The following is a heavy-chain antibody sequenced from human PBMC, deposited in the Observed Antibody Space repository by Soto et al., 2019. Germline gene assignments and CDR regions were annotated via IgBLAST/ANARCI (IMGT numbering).Heavy chain of an antibody. CDR2: ISGSGGST. V-gene: IGHV3-23*01. CDR3: AKDIGDGYNYGFDY. Sequence: EVQLLESGGGLVQPGGSLRLSCAASGFTFSSYAMSWVRQAPGKGLEWVSGISGSGGSTYYADSVEGRFTISRDNSKNTLYLQMNSLRAEDTAVYYCAKDIGDGYNYGFDYWGQGTLVTVSS. D-gene: IGHD5-12*01. CDR1: GFTFSSYA. J-gene: IGHJ4*02.